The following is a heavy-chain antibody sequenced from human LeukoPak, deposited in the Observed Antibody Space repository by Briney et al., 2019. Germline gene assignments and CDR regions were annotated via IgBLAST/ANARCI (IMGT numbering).Heavy chain of an antibody. V-gene: IGHV4-34*01. J-gene: IGHJ4*02. Sequence: SETLSLTCAVYGGSFSGYYWSWIRQPPGKGLEWIGEINHSGSTNYNPSLKSRVTISVDTSKNQFSLKLGSVTAADTAVYYCARAGYSSGWYRYWGQGTLVTVSS. CDR3: ARAGYSSGWYRY. CDR2: INHSGST. CDR1: GGSFSGYY. D-gene: IGHD6-19*01.